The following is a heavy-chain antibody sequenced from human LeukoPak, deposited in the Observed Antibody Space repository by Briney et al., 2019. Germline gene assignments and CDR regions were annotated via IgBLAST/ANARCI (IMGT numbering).Heavy chain of an antibody. J-gene: IGHJ4*02. CDR2: ISHDGSNK. D-gene: IGHD5-18*01. CDR1: GFTFSSYA. V-gene: IGHV3-30-3*01. CDR3: ARDPTRDTV. Sequence: GRSLRLSCAASGFTFSSYAMHGVRQAPGKGLEWVAAISHDGSNKYYTDSVEGRFSISRDNSKNTLYLQMNSLRTEDTAVYYCARDPTRDTVWGQGTLVTVSS.